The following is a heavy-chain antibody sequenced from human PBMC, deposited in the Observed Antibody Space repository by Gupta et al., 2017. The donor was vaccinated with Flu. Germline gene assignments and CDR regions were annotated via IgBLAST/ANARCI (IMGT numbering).Heavy chain of an antibody. CDR3: ARTWLYNWNVTYYYYYMDV. CDR2: IYHSGST. CDR1: GGSISSSKW. Sequence: QVQLPESGPGLVKPSGTLSLTCAVSGGSISSSKWWSWVRQPPGKGLEWIGEIYHSGSTNYNPSLKSRVTISVDKSKNQFSLKLSSVTAADTAVYYCARTWLYNWNVTYYYYYMDVWGKGTTVTVSS. D-gene: IGHD1-1*01. V-gene: IGHV4-4*02. J-gene: IGHJ6*03.